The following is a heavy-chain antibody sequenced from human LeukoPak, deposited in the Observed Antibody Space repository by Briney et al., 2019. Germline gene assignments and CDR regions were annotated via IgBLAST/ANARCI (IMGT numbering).Heavy chain of an antibody. J-gene: IGHJ4*02. CDR3: ARERGGMLVDY. D-gene: IGHD2-8*01. CDR1: GGTFSSYA. CDR2: IIPILGIA. Sequence: SVKVSCKASGGTFSSYAISWVRQAPGQGLEWMGRIIPILGIANYAQKSQGRVTITADESTSTAYMELSSLRSEDTAVYYCARERGGMLVDYWGQGTLVTVSS. V-gene: IGHV1-69*04.